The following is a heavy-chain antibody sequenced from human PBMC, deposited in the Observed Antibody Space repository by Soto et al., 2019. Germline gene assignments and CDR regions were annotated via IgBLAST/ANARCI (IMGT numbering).Heavy chain of an antibody. Sequence: PGESLKISCKGSGYSFTSYWIGWVRQMPGKGLEWMGTIYPGDSDTRYSPSFQGQVTISADKSISTAYLQWSSLKASDTAIYYCARHVRYSGRANDAFDIWGQGTMVTVSS. V-gene: IGHV5-51*01. CDR3: ARHVRYSGRANDAFDI. J-gene: IGHJ3*02. CDR1: GYSFTSYW. CDR2: IYPGDSDT. D-gene: IGHD1-26*01.